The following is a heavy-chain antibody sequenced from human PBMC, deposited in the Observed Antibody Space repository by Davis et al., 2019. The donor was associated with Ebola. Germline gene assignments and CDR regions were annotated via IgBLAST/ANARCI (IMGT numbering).Heavy chain of an antibody. V-gene: IGHV4-4*02. CDR1: GGSISSSNW. Sequence: SETLSLTCAVSGGSISSSNWWSWVRQPPGKGLEWIGEIYHSGSTNYNPSLKSRVTISVDTSKNQFSLKLSSVTAADTAVYYCARVGGYYDSSGYYGLTFDYWGQGTLVTVSS. CDR3: ARVGGYYDSSGYYGLTFDY. D-gene: IGHD3-22*01. J-gene: IGHJ4*02. CDR2: IYHSGST.